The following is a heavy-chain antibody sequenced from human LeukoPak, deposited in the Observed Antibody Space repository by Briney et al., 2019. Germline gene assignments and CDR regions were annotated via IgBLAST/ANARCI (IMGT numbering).Heavy chain of an antibody. CDR2: ISYDGSNK. CDR1: GFTFSSYG. CDR3: AKPFPRDSGYDVDY. D-gene: IGHD5-12*01. Sequence: PGGSLRLSCAASGFTFSSYGMHWVRQAPGKGLEWVAVISYDGSNKYYADSVKGRFTISRDNSKNTLYLQMNSLRAEDTAVYYCAKPFPRDSGYDVDYWGQGTLVTVSS. V-gene: IGHV3-30*18. J-gene: IGHJ4*02.